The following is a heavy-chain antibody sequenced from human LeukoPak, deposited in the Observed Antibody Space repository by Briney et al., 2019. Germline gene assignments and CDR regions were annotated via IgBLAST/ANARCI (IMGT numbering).Heavy chain of an antibody. V-gene: IGHV3-48*04. D-gene: IGHD7-27*01. CDR3: ARDVNWGFDN. CDR2: IRGSGVGSGSGM. J-gene: IGHJ4*02. CDR1: GFTFSDYS. Sequence: GGSLRLSGAASGFTFSDYSINWVRQAPGKGLEWFSNIRGSGVGSGSGMYYADSVRGRFTISRDNARNSLYLQMNSLRAEDTAFYYCARDVNWGFDNWGQGALVTVSS.